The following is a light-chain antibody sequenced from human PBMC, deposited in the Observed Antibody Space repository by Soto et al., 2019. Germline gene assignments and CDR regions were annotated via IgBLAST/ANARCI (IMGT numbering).Light chain of an antibody. CDR2: EVS. Sequence: QSALTQPASVSGSPGQSITISCTGTSSDVGGYNYVSWYQQHPGKAPRLMIFEVSKRPSGVSNRFSGSKSGNTASLAISGLQAEDEGDYYCQSYDSSLSGYVFGTGTKVTV. V-gene: IGLV2-14*01. CDR3: QSYDSSLSGYV. J-gene: IGLJ1*01. CDR1: SSDVGGYNY.